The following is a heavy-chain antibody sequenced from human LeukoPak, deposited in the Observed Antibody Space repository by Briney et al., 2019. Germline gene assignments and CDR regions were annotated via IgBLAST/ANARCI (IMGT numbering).Heavy chain of an antibody. CDR1: GFTFSSYS. V-gene: IGHV3-74*01. CDR2: ISSDGSIT. Sequence: GGSLRLSCAASGFTFSSYSMNWVRQAPGKGLEWVSRISSDGSITYYADSVKGRFTISRDNAKNTLYLQMNSLRAEDTAVYYCATYQQGYGSSSSCSYYFDYWGQGTLVTVSS. D-gene: IGHD2-2*01. CDR3: ATYQQGYGSSSSCSYYFDY. J-gene: IGHJ4*02.